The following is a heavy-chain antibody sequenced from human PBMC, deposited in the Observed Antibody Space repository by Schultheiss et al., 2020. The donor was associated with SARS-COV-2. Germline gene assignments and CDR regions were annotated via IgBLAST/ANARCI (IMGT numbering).Heavy chain of an antibody. Sequence: GSLRLSCKGSGYSFTKYWIGWVRRMPGKGLEWMGIIYPGDSDTRYSPSFQGQVTISADKSISTAYLQWSSLKASDTAMYYCARSEGVTTFDYWGQGTLVTVSS. CDR1: GYSFTKYW. D-gene: IGHD1-26*01. J-gene: IGHJ4*02. CDR3: ARSEGVTTFDY. V-gene: IGHV5-51*01. CDR2: IYPGDSDT.